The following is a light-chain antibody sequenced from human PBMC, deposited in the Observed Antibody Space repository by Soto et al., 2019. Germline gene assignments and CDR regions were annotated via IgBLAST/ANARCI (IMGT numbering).Light chain of an antibody. V-gene: IGKV3-15*01. CDR2: GAS. CDR3: QQYNNWPPA. CDR1: QSVGSN. J-gene: IGKJ5*01. Sequence: EIVMTQSPATLSVSPGERATLSCRASQSVGSNLAWYQQKPGQAPRLLMYGASTRATGIPARFSGSGSATDFTLTISSLQSEDFAVYYCQQYNNWPPAFGQGTRLEIK.